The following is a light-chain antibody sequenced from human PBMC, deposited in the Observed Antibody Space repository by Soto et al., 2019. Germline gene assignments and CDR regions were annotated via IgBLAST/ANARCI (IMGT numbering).Light chain of an antibody. Sequence: EIVLTQSPGTLSLSPGERATLSCRASQTVTNNYLAWYQQKSGQAPRFLIYGASSRATGIPDRFSGSGSGTDFTLTISRLEPEDFAVYHCQQYVSSPLTFGGGTKVEIK. CDR1: QTVTNNY. CDR2: GAS. J-gene: IGKJ4*01. CDR3: QQYVSSPLT. V-gene: IGKV3-20*01.